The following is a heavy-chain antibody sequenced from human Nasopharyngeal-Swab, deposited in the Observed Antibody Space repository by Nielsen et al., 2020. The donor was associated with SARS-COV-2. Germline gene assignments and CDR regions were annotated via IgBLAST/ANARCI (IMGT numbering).Heavy chain of an antibody. CDR2: ISGGGSST. CDR1: GFTFSSYA. J-gene: IGHJ4*02. CDR3: AKDIGSYGDYVFDY. Sequence: GESLKISCAASGFTFSSYAMSWVRQAPGKGLEWVSTISGGGSSTYYADSMKGRFTISRDNAKNSLYLQMNSLRAEDTALYYCAKDIGSYGDYVFDYWGQGTLVTVSS. D-gene: IGHD4-17*01. V-gene: IGHV3-23*03.